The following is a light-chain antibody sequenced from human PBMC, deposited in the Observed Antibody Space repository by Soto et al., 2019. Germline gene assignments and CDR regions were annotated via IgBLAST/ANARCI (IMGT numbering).Light chain of an antibody. CDR3: GTWDSSLSAGV. V-gene: IGLV1-51*01. J-gene: IGLJ2*01. CDR1: SSNIGNNY. CDR2: DNN. Sequence: QSVLTQPPSGSAAPGQKATISCSGGSSNIGNNYVSWYQQLPGTAPKLLIYDNNKRPSGIPDRFSGSKSGTSATLGITGLQTGDEADYYCGTWDSSLSAGVFGGGTKLTVL.